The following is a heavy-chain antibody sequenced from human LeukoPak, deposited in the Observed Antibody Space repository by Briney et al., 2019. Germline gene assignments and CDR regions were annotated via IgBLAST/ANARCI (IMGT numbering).Heavy chain of an antibody. J-gene: IGHJ4*02. V-gene: IGHV3-33*01. Sequence: GGSLRLSCAASGFTFSRHGMHWVRQAPGKGLEWVAVIWYDGNDKYYADSVKGRYTISRDNSKNTLYLQLNSLRAEDTAVYYCARDGGGYCGGDWGQGTLVTVSS. D-gene: IGHD2-21*01. CDR2: IWYDGNDK. CDR1: GFTFSRHG. CDR3: ARDGGGYCGGD.